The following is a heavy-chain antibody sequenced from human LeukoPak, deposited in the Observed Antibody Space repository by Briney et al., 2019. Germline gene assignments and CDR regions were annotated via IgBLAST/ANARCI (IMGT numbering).Heavy chain of an antibody. CDR2: IHNGGGET. V-gene: IGHV3-23*01. D-gene: IGHD4-17*01. CDR1: GFIFGHYV. Sequence: GGSLRLSCSASGFIFGHYVMSCVRQAPGKGLEWVSSIHNGGGETYYADAVKGRFTISRDNSKNIVYLQMSSLTAEDTALYFCVKDTVSRCDNWGLGTQVTVSS. J-gene: IGHJ4*02. CDR3: VKDTVSRCDN.